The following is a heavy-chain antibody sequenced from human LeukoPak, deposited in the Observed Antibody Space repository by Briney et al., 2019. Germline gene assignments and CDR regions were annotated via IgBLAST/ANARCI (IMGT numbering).Heavy chain of an antibody. CDR2: ISYIGST. CDR3: ASDSISMNAFDA. V-gene: IGHV4-59*11. J-gene: IGHJ3*01. D-gene: IGHD3-22*01. CDR1: GGSFTTHY. Sequence: SETLSLTCTVSGGSFTTHYWSWIRQPPGKGLEWIGYISYIGSTNYNPSLKSRVTISIDTSRNEVSLMLTSVTAADTAVYYCASDSISMNAFDAWGQGTMVTVSS.